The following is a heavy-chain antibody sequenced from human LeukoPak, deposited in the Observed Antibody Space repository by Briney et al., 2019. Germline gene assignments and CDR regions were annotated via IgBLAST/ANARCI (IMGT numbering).Heavy chain of an antibody. D-gene: IGHD3-22*01. CDR3: AKDPGVVVTLGWAFGI. CDR1: GFSFSSFS. CDR2: ISGGSSFT. Sequence: GGSLRLSCAASGFSFSSFSMNWVRQAPGKGLEWVSYISGGSSFTYYVDSVKGRFTISRDNSKNTLYLQMNSLRAEDTAVYYCAKDPGVVVTLGWAFGIWGQGTMVTVSS. V-gene: IGHV3-21*04. J-gene: IGHJ3*02.